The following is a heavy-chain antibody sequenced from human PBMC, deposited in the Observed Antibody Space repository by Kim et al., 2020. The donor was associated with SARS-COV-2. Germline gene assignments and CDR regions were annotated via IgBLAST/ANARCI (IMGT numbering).Heavy chain of an antibody. J-gene: IGHJ5*02. Sequence: SETLSLTCTVSGGSISSGDYYWSWIRQPPGKGLEWIGYIYYSGSTYYNPSLKSRVTISVDTSKNQFSLKLSSVTAADTAVYYCARVDTATYNWFDPWGQGTLVTVSS. V-gene: IGHV4-30-4*01. CDR1: GGSISSGDYY. CDR2: IYYSGST. CDR3: ARVDTATYNWFDP. D-gene: IGHD5-18*01.